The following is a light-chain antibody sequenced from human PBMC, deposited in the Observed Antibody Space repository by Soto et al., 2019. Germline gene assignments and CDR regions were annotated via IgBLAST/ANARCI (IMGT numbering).Light chain of an antibody. CDR3: QSYDNSLSGWE. CDR2: GYI. Sequence: QPVLTQPPSVSGAPGQSVTISCAGSNTNIGAGYDVHWYQQLPGTAPKFLIYGYINRPSGVPDRFSGSKSGTSASLAITGLQAEDEADYYCQSYDNSLSGWEFGGGTKLTVL. J-gene: IGLJ3*02. V-gene: IGLV1-40*01. CDR1: NTNIGAGYD.